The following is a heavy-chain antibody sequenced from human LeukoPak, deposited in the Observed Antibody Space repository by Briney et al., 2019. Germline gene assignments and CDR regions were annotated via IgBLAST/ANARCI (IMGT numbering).Heavy chain of an antibody. J-gene: IGHJ4*02. V-gene: IGHV4-4*07. Sequence: SETLSLTCTVSGGSISSYYWSWIRQPAGKGLEWIGRIYTSGSTNYNPSLKSRVTMSVDTSKNQFPLKLSSVTAADTAVYYCARSRGLAAAGHFDYWGQGTLVTVSS. CDR2: IYTSGST. D-gene: IGHD6-13*01. CDR3: ARSRGLAAAGHFDY. CDR1: GGSISSYY.